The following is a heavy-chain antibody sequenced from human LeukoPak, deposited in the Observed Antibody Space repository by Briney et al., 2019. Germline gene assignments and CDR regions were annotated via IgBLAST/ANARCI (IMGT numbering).Heavy chain of an antibody. CDR3: ASDREPSRILLVADY. D-gene: IGHD2-8*01. CDR2: ISYDGSNK. V-gene: IGHV3-30*03. Sequence: GGSLRLSCEASGFTFSTFWVTWVRQAPGKGLEWVAVISYDGSNKYYVDSVKGRFTISRDNSKNTLYLQMNSLRAEDTAVYYCASDREPSRILLVADYWGQGTLVTVSS. CDR1: GFTFSTFW. J-gene: IGHJ4*02.